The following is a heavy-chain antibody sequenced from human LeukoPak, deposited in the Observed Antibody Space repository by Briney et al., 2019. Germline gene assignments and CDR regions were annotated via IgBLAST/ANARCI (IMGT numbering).Heavy chain of an antibody. CDR1: GGSISSGDYY. Sequence: SQTLSLTCTVSGGSISSGDYYWSWIRQPPGKGLEWIGCIYYSGSTYYNPSLKSRVTISVDTSKNQFSLKLSSVTAADTAVYYCARDVKIKYNRPSITSNGMDVWGLGTTVTVSS. V-gene: IGHV4-30-4*01. D-gene: IGHD1-14*01. J-gene: IGHJ6*02. CDR2: IYYSGST. CDR3: ARDVKIKYNRPSITSNGMDV.